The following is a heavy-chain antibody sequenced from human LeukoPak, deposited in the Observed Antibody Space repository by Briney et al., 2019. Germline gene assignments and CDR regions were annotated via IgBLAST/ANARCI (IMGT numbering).Heavy chain of an antibody. J-gene: IGHJ6*02. CDR3: ATFYYYYGMDV. Sequence: GESLKISCQGSGYSFTDYWIGWVRQMPGKGLEWMGIIYPGDSDTRYSPSFQGQVIISADRSISTAYLQWSSLKASDTAMYYCATFYYYYGMDVWGQGTTVTVSS. V-gene: IGHV5-51*01. CDR2: IYPGDSDT. CDR1: GYSFTDYW.